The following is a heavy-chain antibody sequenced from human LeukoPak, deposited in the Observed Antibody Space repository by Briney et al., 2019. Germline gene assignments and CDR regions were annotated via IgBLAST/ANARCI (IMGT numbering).Heavy chain of an antibody. D-gene: IGHD4-17*01. CDR2: IGSSGSTI. CDR1: GFTFSSYW. J-gene: IGHJ5*02. CDR3: AREATTVTTSPWFDP. V-gene: IGHV3-48*04. Sequence: PGGSLRLSCAASGFTFSSYWMHWVRQAPGKGLEWVSYIGSSGSTIYYADSVKGRFTISRDNAKNSIYLQMDSLRADDTAVYYCAREATTVTTSPWFDPWGPGTLVTVSS.